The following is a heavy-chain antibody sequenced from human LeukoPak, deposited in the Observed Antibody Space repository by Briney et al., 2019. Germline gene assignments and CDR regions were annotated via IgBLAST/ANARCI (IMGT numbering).Heavy chain of an antibody. CDR3: ARHGSGSYYNVPGFDP. CDR2: INTNTGNP. Sequence: ASVKVSCKASGYTFTSYAMNWVRQALGQGLEWMGWINTNTGNPTYAQGFTGRFVFSLDTSVSTAYLQISSLKAEDTAVYYCARHGSGSYYNVPGFDPWGQGTLVTVSS. CDR1: GYTFTSYA. J-gene: IGHJ5*02. V-gene: IGHV7-4-1*02. D-gene: IGHD3-10*01.